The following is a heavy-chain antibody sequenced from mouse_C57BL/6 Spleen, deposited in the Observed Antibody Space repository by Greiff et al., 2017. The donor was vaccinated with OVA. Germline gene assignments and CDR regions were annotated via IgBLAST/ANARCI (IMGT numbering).Heavy chain of an antibody. CDR3: ARDYYGSSYFDY. V-gene: IGHV1-82*01. CDR2: IYPGDGDT. J-gene: IGHJ2*01. CDR1: GYAFSSSW. Sequence: VQRVESGPELVKPGASVKISCKASGYAFSSSWMNWVKQRPGKGLEWIGRIYPGDGDTNYNGKFKGKATLTADKSSSTAYMQLRSLTSEDSAVYCCARDYYGSSYFDYWGQGTTLTVSS. D-gene: IGHD1-1*01.